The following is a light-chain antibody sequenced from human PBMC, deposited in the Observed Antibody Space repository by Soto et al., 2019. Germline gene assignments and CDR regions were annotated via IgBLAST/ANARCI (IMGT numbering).Light chain of an antibody. J-gene: IGKJ1*01. Sequence: IKMTQSPSTVSGTEGDRVTITCRASQTISSWLAWYQQKPGKAPKLLIYKASTLKSGVTSRFSGSVSGTDFTRTISCLQSEDFATYYCQQYYSYPRTFGQGTKVDI. CDR1: QTISSW. CDR2: KAS. CDR3: QQYYSYPRT. V-gene: IGKV1-5*03.